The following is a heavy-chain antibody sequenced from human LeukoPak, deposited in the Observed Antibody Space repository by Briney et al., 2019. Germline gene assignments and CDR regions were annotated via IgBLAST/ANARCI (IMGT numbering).Heavy chain of an antibody. V-gene: IGHV3-33*01. CDR2: IWFDGSNK. D-gene: IGHD3-22*01. Sequence: PGRSLRLSCAASGFTFSNYDMHWVRQAPGKGLEWVAVIWFDGSNKFYADSVKGRFTISRDNSKNTLYLQMNSLRAEDTAVYYCARGGTGYYRKFDYWGQGTLVTVSS. CDR1: GFTFSNYD. CDR3: ARGGTGYYRKFDY. J-gene: IGHJ4*02.